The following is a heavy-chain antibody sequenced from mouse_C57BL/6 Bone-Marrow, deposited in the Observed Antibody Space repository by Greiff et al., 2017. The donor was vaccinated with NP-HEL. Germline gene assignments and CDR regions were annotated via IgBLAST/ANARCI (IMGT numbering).Heavy chain of an antibody. D-gene: IGHD1-1*01. V-gene: IGHV1-69*01. CDR3: ARKINGVAAMDY. J-gene: IGHJ4*01. Sequence: QVQLQQPGAELVMPGASVKLSCKASGYTFTSYWMHWVKQRPGQGLEWIGEIDPSDSYTNYNQKFKGKSTLTVDKSSSTAYMQLSSLTSEDSAVYYCARKINGVAAMDYWGQGTSVTVSS. CDR1: GYTFTSYW. CDR2: IDPSDSYT.